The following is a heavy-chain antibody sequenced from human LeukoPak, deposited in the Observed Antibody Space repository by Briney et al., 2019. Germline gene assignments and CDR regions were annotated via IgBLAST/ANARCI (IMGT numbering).Heavy chain of an antibody. CDR2: IYPGDSDT. J-gene: IGHJ4*02. CDR1: GYSFTSYW. CDR3: AANLRNYYDSSGYSYY. Sequence: PGESLKISCKGSGYSFTSYWIGWVRQMPGKGLEWMGIIYPGDSDTRYSPSFQGQVTISADKSISTAYLQWSSLKASDTAMYYCAANLRNYYDSSGYSYYWGQGTLVTVSS. V-gene: IGHV5-51*01. D-gene: IGHD3-22*01.